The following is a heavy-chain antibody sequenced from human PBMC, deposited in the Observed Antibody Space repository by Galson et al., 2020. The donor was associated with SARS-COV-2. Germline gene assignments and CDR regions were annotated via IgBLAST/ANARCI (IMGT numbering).Heavy chain of an antibody. D-gene: IGHD3-3*01. CDR1: GGSISNYY. V-gene: IGHV4-59*08. CDR3: ARHGRNTIFGVVIIPAAFDI. CDR2: IYYSGST. Sequence: SETLSLTCTVSGGSISNYYWSWIRQPPGKGLEWIGYIYYSGSTNYNPSLKSRVTISVDTSKNQFSLKLTSVTAADTAVYYCARHGRNTIFGVVIIPAAFDIRGHGTMVTVSS. J-gene: IGHJ3*02.